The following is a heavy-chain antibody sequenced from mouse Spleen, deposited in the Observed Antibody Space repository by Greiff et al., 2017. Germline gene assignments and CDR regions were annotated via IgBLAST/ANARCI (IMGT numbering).Heavy chain of an antibody. CDR1: GFTFSSYG. CDR2: ISGGGSYT. CDR3: ARQFYGSSPHWYFDV. Sequence: EVQGVESGGGLVKPGGSLKLSCAASGFTFSSYGMSWVRQTPEKRLEWVATISGGGSYTYYPDSVKGRFTISRDNAKNNLYLQMSSLRSEDTALYYCARQFYGSSPHWYFDVWGAGTTVTVSS. D-gene: IGHD1-1*01. J-gene: IGHJ1*01. V-gene: IGHV5-9-2*01.